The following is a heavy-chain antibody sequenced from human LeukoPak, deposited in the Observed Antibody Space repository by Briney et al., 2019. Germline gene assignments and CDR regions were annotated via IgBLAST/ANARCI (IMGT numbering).Heavy chain of an antibody. V-gene: IGHV3-30-3*01. J-gene: IGHJ4*02. CDR2: ISYDGSNK. D-gene: IGHD2-2*01. CDR1: GFTFSSYA. Sequence: PGGSLRLSCAASGFTFSSYAMHWVRQAPGKGLEWVAVISYDGSNKYYADSVKGRFTISRDNSKNTLYLQMNSLRAEDTAVYYCARVYCSRTSCYPDYWGQGTLVTVSS. CDR3: ARVYCSRTSCYPDY.